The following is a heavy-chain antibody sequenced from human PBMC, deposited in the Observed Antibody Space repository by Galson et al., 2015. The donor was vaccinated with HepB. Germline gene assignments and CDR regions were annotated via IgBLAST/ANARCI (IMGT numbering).Heavy chain of an antibody. J-gene: IGHJ4*01. CDR3: AKVFPEKTDGWYRQALYYFDS. CDR1: GFPFSYYA. Sequence: SLRLSCAASGFPFSYYAMTWVRQAPGKGLEWVSAITPSGDNTYSADSLKGRFSISRDNSKNTVFLQMNSLRADDTAIYSCAKVFPEKTDGWYRQALYYFDSWGHGTWVTVSS. D-gene: IGHD6-19*01. V-gene: IGHV3-23*01. CDR2: ITPSGDNT.